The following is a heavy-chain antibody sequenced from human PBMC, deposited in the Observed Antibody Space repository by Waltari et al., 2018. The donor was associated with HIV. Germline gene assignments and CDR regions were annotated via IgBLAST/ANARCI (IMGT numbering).Heavy chain of an antibody. D-gene: IGHD2-2*01. V-gene: IGHV4-61*02. Sequence: QVQLQESGPGLVKPSQTLSLTCPVSGGSIRSGSYYWSWIRQPAGKGLEWIGRIYTSGSTNYNPSLKSRVTTSVDTSKNQFSLKLSSVTAADTAVYYCAREPGGPAARGSSFDYWGQGTLVTVSS. CDR1: GGSIRSGSYY. J-gene: IGHJ4*02. CDR3: AREPGGPAARGSSFDY. CDR2: IYTSGST.